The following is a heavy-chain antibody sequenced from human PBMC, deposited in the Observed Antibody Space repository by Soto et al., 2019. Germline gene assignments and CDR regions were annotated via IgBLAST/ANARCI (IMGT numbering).Heavy chain of an antibody. J-gene: IGHJ5*02. CDR3: ARSLVVPAAISLWFDP. D-gene: IGHD2-2*01. CDR2: INYRGNT. CDR1: GGSISTYY. V-gene: IGHV4-59*08. Sequence: PSETLSLTCTVSGGSISTYYWTWIRQPPGKGLEWIGYINYRGNTNYNPSLKSRLTISIDTSKNQFSLKLSSVTAADTAVYYCARSLVVPAAISLWFDPWGQGTLVTVSS.